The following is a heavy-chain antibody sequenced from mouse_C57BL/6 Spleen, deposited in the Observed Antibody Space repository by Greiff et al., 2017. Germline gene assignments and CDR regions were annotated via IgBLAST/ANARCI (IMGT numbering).Heavy chain of an antibody. CDR1: GYTFTDYY. Sequence: VQLQQSGPELVKPGASVKISCKASGYTFTDYYMNWVKQSHGKSLEWIGDINPNNGGTSYNQKFKGKATLTVDKSSSTAYMELRSLTSEDSAVYYCAREGGDYWGQGTTPTVSS. CDR2: INPNNGGT. J-gene: IGHJ2*01. CDR3: AREGGDY. V-gene: IGHV1-26*01.